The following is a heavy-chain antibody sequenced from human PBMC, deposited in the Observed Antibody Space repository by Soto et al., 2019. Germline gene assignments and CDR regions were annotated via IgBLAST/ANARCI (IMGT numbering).Heavy chain of an antibody. D-gene: IGHD2-15*01. CDR2: ISSSSSYI. CDR3: ARDAIGYCSGGSCYERWEFDS. V-gene: IGHV3-21*01. CDR1: GFTFSSYS. Sequence: GGSLRLSCAASGFTFSSYSMNWVRQAPGKGLEWGSSISSSSSYIYYADSVKGRFTISRDKAKNSLYLQMNSLRAEDTAVYYCARDAIGYCSGGSCYERWEFDSWGQGTLVTVSS. J-gene: IGHJ4*02.